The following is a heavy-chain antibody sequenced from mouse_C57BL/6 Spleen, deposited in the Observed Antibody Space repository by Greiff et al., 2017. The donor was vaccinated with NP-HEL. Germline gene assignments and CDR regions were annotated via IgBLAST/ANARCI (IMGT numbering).Heavy chain of an antibody. Sequence: EVQRVESGGGLVKPGGSLKLSCAASGFTFSDYGMHWVRQAPEKGLEWVAYISSGSSTIYYADTVKGRFTISRDNAKNTLFLQMTSLRSEDTAMYYCARPYGLYAMDYWGQGTSVTVSS. CDR2: ISSGSSTI. CDR3: ARPYGLYAMDY. CDR1: GFTFSDYG. D-gene: IGHD2-10*02. V-gene: IGHV5-17*01. J-gene: IGHJ4*01.